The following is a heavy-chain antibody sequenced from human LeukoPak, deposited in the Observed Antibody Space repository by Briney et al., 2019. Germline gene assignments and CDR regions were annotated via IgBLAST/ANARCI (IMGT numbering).Heavy chain of an antibody. CDR2: INHSGST. CDR3: ARSRGHSGSYYSDY. Sequence: PSETLSLTCAVYGGSFSGYYWSWIRQPPGKGLEWIGEINHSGSTNYNPSLKSRVTISVDTSKNQFSLKLSSVTAADTAVYYCARSRGHSGSYYSDYWGQGTLVTVSS. CDR1: GGSFSGYY. J-gene: IGHJ4*02. D-gene: IGHD1-26*01. V-gene: IGHV4-34*01.